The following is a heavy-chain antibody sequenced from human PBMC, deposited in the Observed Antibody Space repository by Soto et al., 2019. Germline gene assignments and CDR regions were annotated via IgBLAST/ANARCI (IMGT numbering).Heavy chain of an antibody. J-gene: IGHJ4*02. V-gene: IGHV1-69*13. CDR2: IIPMFGTP. D-gene: IGHD5-12*01. CDR1: GVTFNRQD. Sequence: SVKVSCKASGVTFNRQDMRWVRQAPGQGLEWMGGIIPMFGTPHYAEKFQDRVTITADESTGTAYLELSSLTSEDTAVYYCATSGGRDGYSFDYWGPGTLVTVSS. CDR3: ATSGGRDGYSFDY.